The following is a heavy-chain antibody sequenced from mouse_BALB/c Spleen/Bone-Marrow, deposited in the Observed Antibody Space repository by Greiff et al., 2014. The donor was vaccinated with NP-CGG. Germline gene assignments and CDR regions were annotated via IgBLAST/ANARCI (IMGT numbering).Heavy chain of an antibody. CDR3: ARQGYYGEGDY. CDR1: GFAFSRYW. CDR2: INPDSSTI. V-gene: IGHV4-1*02. Sequence: DVHLVESGGGLVQPGGSLKLSCAASGFAFSRYWMSWVRQAPGKGLEWIGEINPDSSTINYTTSLKDKFIISTDNAKNTLYMQMSKVRSEDTALYYCARQGYYGEGDYWGQGTTLTVSS. D-gene: IGHD2-13*01. J-gene: IGHJ2*01.